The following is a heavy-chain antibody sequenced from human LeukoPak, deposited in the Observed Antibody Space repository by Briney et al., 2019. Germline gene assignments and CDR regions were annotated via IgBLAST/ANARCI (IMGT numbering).Heavy chain of an antibody. Sequence: GGSLRLSCATSGFTFSSYWMHSVRQVPGRGLVWVSRINSDGSITDYADSVKGRFTIARDTAQNTLHLQMNSLRVEDTAMYYCAREPGGYYDSSGFLDDWGQGTLVTVSS. CDR2: INSDGSIT. J-gene: IGHJ4*02. CDR3: AREPGGYYDSSGFLDD. D-gene: IGHD3-22*01. CDR1: GFTFSSYW. V-gene: IGHV3-74*01.